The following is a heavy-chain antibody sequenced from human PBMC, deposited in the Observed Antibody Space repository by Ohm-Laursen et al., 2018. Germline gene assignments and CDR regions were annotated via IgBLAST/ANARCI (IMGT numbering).Heavy chain of an antibody. J-gene: IGHJ6*02. CDR1: GFTFSDYA. CDR2: LMCNSGRR. Sequence: SLRLSCAASGFTFSDYAMHWVRQAPGKGLEWVSYLMCNSGRREYADSVKGRFTISRDNAKNSLYLQMNSLRAEDTAVYYCAREDAAIDYCYGMDVWGQGTTVTVSS. V-gene: IGHV3-21*01. D-gene: IGHD5-18*01. CDR3: AREDAAIDYCYGMDV.